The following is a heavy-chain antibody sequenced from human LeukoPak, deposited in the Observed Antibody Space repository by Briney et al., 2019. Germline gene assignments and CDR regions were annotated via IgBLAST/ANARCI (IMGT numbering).Heavy chain of an antibody. CDR3: AKWGDYDILTGYYVSDF. J-gene: IGHJ4*02. D-gene: IGHD3-9*01. Sequence: GGSLRLSCAASGFTVSSNYMSWVRQAPGKGLEWVSAITGSGDTTYYADSVKGRFTVSRDNSKNTLYVEMNTLRAEDTAVYYCAKWGDYDILTGYYVSDFWGQGTLVTVSS. V-gene: IGHV3-23*01. CDR1: GFTVSSNY. CDR2: ITGSGDTT.